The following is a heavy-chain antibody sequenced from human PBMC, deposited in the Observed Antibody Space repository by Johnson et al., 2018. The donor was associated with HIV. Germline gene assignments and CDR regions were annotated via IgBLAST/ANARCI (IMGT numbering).Heavy chain of an antibody. CDR2: LSWHSGSI. J-gene: IGHJ3*02. V-gene: IGHV3-9*01. CDR1: GFTFDDYA. Sequence: VQLVESGGGLVQPGRSLRLSCAASGFTFDDYAMHWVRQAPGQGLEWVSGLSWHSGSIGYVDSVKGRFTISRDNAKNSLYLQMNSLRAEDTAVYYCARFRDPYYDSSGYSRNDAFDIWGQGTMVTVSS. CDR3: ARFRDPYYDSSGYSRNDAFDI. D-gene: IGHD3-22*01.